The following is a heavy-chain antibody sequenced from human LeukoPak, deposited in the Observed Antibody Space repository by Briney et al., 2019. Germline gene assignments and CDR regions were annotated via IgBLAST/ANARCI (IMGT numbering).Heavy chain of an antibody. D-gene: IGHD3-22*01. Sequence: SETLSLTCTVSGYSISSGYYWGWIRQPPGKGLEWIGSIYHSGSTYYNPSLKSRVTISVDTSKNQFSLKLSSVTAADTAVYYCARQSYDSSGYWPGLFWFDPWGQGTLVTVSS. CDR2: IYHSGST. J-gene: IGHJ5*02. CDR1: GYSISSGYY. CDR3: ARQSYDSSGYWPGLFWFDP. V-gene: IGHV4-38-2*02.